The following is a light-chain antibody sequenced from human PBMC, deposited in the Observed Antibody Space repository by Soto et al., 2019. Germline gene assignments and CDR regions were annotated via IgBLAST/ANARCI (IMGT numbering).Light chain of an antibody. J-gene: IGKJ1*01. Sequence: DIHMTQAPSSLSASVVDRITITFRASQAISTYLAWYQQRPGKVPKLLIYSASILQSGVPSRFSGSGSGTDFTLTIDSLQPEDVATYYRQKYNNAWTFGQGTKVDIK. V-gene: IGKV1-27*01. CDR1: QAISTY. CDR3: QKYNNAWT. CDR2: SAS.